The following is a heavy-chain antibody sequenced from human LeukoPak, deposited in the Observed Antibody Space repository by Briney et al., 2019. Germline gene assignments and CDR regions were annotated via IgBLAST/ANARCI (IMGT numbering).Heavy chain of an antibody. J-gene: IGHJ4*02. D-gene: IGHD3-16*01. V-gene: IGHV3-30*18. CDR3: AKSRPAGPGGYFDI. Sequence: GGSLRLSCAASGFTFSNYGMHWVRQAPGKELEWVAVLSYDGSNKYYADSMKGRFTISRDNSKDTLYLQMNSLRADDTAVYYCAKSRPAGPGGYFDIWGQGALVTVSS. CDR2: LSYDGSNK. CDR1: GFTFSNYG.